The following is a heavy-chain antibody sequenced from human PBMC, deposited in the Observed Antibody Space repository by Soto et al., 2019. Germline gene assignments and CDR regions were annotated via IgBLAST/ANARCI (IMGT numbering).Heavy chain of an antibody. CDR2: INAYNGDT. Sequence: VASVKVSCKASGHNFIRYGISWVRQAPGQGLEWMGWINAYNGDTNSAENLQGRVTMTTDTATSTAYMELTSLRSDDTAVYYCARDTSLPADLSDDYYYYGMDAWGQGTTVTVSS. CDR1: GHNFIRYG. V-gene: IGHV1-18*04. CDR3: ARDTSLPADLSDDYYYYGMDA. D-gene: IGHD3-16*02. J-gene: IGHJ6*02.